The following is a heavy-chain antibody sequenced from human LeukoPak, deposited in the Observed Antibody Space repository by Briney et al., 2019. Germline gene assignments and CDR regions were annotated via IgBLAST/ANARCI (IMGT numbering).Heavy chain of an antibody. J-gene: IGHJ6*02. CDR3: ARDSYYYPRDV. Sequence: PSETLSLTCAVYGGSFSGYYWSWIRQPPGKGLEWIGEINHSGSTNYNPSLKSRVTISVDTSKNQFSLKLSSVTAADTAVYYCARDSYYYPRDVWGQGTTVTVSS. CDR2: INHSGST. CDR1: GGSFSGYY. V-gene: IGHV4-34*01.